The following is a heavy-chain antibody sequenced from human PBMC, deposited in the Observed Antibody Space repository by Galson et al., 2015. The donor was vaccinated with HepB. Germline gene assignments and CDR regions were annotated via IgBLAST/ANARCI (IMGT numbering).Heavy chain of an antibody. CDR2: IYSGGST. CDR1: GFTVSSNY. Sequence: LRLSCAASGFTVSSNYMSWVRQAPGKGLEWVSVIYSGGSTYYADSVKGRFTISRDNSKNTLYLQMNSLRAEDTAVYYCARGGNYDDSSGYLDYWGQGTLVTVSS. V-gene: IGHV3-53*01. D-gene: IGHD3-22*01. CDR3: ARGGNYDDSSGYLDY. J-gene: IGHJ4*02.